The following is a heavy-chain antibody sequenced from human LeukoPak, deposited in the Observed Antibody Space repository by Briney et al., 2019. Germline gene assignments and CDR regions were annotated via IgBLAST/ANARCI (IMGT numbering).Heavy chain of an antibody. CDR1: NYSISNSLY. V-gene: IGHV4-38-2*02. Sequence: PSETLSLTCSGSNYSISNSLYWGWLLQPPGKGLEWIGSIYRSGSTFYNPSLKSRVTISLDTSKNQFSLKLSSVTAADTAVYFCARGTYGYYMDVWGKGTTVTVSS. CDR2: IYRSGST. D-gene: IGHD4-17*01. J-gene: IGHJ6*03. CDR3: ARGTYGYYMDV.